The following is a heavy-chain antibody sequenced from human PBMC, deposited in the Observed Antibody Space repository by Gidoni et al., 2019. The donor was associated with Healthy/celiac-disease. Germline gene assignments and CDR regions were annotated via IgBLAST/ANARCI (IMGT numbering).Heavy chain of an antibody. CDR3: ARGLTSRDWFDP. V-gene: IGHV3-48*02. CDR2: ISTSGSTI. Sequence: EVQLVESGGGLIQPGGSLRLPCAASGSTFNSYSMNWVRQAPGKGLEWVAYISTSGSTIYYADSVKGRFTISRDNARNSLYLQMNSLRDDDTAVYYCARGLTSRDWFDPWAQGMMVTVSS. D-gene: IGHD7-27*01. CDR1: GSTFNSYS. J-gene: IGHJ5*02.